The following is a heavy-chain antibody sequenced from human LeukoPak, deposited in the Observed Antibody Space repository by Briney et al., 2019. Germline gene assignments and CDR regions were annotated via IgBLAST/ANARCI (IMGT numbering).Heavy chain of an antibody. J-gene: IGHJ4*02. CDR2: ISGSGGST. CDR1: EFTFSSYA. V-gene: IGHV3-23*01. D-gene: IGHD3-9*01. CDR3: AKATPYDILTGRRRYYFDY. Sequence: GGSLRLSCAASEFTFSSYAMSWVRQAPGKGLEWVSAISGSGGSTYYADSVKGRFTISRDNSKNTLYLQMNSLRAEDTAVYYCAKATPYDILTGRRRYYFDYWGQGTLVTVSS.